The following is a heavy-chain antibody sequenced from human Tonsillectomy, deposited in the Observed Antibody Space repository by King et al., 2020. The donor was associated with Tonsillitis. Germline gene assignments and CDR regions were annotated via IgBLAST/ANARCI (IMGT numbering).Heavy chain of an antibody. CDR2: IYSGCST. V-gene: IGHV3-66*01. Sequence: VQLVESGGGLVQPGGSLRLSCAASGFTVSDNYIGWVRQAPGKGLEWVSVIYSGCSTYYADPVKDRFTISREISKNTVYLRMTSLRAEDTAVYYCARDGPQRPLTSPWGQGTLVTVSS. J-gene: IGHJ5*02. CDR3: ARDGPQRPLTSP. CDR1: GFTVSDNY.